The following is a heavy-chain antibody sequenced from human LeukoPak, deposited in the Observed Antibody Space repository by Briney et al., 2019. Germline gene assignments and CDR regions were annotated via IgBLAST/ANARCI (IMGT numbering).Heavy chain of an antibody. CDR2: IYYSGST. Sequence: ASETLSLTCTVSGGSITIYYWSWIRQPPGKGLEWIGYIYYSGSTNYNPSLKSRVTISVDTSKNQFSLKMSSVTAADTAVYFCARETTMVRGLSWFDPWGKGTLVTVSS. J-gene: IGHJ5*02. CDR1: GGSITIYY. V-gene: IGHV4-59*01. D-gene: IGHD3-10*01. CDR3: ARETTMVRGLSWFDP.